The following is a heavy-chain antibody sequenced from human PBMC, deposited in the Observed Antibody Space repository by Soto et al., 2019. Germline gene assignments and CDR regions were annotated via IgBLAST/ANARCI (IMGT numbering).Heavy chain of an antibody. CDR2: ISYDGSNK. CDR1: GFTFSSYG. Sequence: QVQLVESGGGVVQPGRSLRLSCAASGFTFSSYGMHWVRQAPGKGLEWVAVISYDGSNKYYADSVKGRFTISRDNSKNTLYLQMNSLRAEDTAVYYCAKDVGDGWSYWGQGTLVTVSS. V-gene: IGHV3-30*18. D-gene: IGHD6-19*01. CDR3: AKDVGDGWSY. J-gene: IGHJ4*02.